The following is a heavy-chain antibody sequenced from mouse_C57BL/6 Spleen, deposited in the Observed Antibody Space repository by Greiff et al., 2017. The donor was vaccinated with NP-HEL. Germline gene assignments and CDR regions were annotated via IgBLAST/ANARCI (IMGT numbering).Heavy chain of an antibody. CDR1: GYTFTSYW. CDR3: ASYYDYDTYAMDY. D-gene: IGHD2-4*01. CDR2: IYPGSGST. J-gene: IGHJ4*01. Sequence: QVQLQQPGAELVKPGASVKMSCKASGYTFTSYWITWVKQRPGQGLEWIGDIYPGSGSTNYNEKFKSKATLTVDTSSSTAYMQLSSLTSEDSAVYYCASYYDYDTYAMDYWGQGTSVTVSS. V-gene: IGHV1-55*01.